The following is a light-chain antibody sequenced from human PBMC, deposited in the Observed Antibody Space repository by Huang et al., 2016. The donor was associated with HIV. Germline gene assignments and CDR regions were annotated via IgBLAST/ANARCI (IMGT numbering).Light chain of an antibody. CDR2: GAS. V-gene: IGKV3-20*01. CDR3: QHYGTLPFLFT. Sequence: EIVLTQSPGTLSLSPGERATLSCRASQSISSRSLAWYQQKPGQAPRLLIHGASTRATGIPDRFSGGGSGTDFTLTISRLEPEDFAVYYCQHYGTLPFLFTFGPGTKVDSK. CDR1: QSISSRS. J-gene: IGKJ3*01.